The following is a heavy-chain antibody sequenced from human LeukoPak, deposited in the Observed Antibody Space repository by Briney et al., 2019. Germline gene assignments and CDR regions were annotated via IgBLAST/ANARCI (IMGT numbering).Heavy chain of an antibody. CDR1: LFTFRDYY. J-gene: IGHJ4*02. CDR2: ISSSGSTI. V-gene: IGHV3-11*01. Sequence: GGSLRLSCAPSLFTFRDYYMSWIRQAPGKGLEWVSYISSSGSTIYYADSVKGRFTISRDNAKTSLYLQMNSLRAEDPAVYYCAGGYYYDSSGYYPPDYWGQGTLVTVSS. D-gene: IGHD3-22*01. CDR3: AGGYYYDSSGYYPPDY.